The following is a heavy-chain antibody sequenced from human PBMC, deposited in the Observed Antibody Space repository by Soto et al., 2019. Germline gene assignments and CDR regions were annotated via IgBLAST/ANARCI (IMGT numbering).Heavy chain of an antibody. Sequence: EVQLLESGGGLVQPGGSLRLSCAASGFTFSSYGLNWVRQAPGKGLEWVSAISTTGGTYYTDSVKGRFTISRDNSKNTLYLQMSSLRAEDTAVYYCGGRGVGGWGQGTLVTVSS. CDR3: GGRGVGG. CDR1: GFTFSSYG. V-gene: IGHV3-23*01. CDR2: ISTTGGT. J-gene: IGHJ4*02. D-gene: IGHD3-3*01.